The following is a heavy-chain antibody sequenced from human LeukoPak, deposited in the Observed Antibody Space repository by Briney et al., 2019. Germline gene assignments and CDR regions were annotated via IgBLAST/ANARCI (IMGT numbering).Heavy chain of an antibody. CDR2: ISSSSSYI. J-gene: IGHJ3*02. V-gene: IGHV3-21*01. CDR1: GFTFSSYS. Sequence: PGGSLRLSCAASGFTFSSYSMSWVRQAPGKGLEWVSSISSSSSYIYYADSVKGRFAISRDNAKSSLYLQMNSLRAEDTAVYYCASGQIVVVAATGGHDAFDIWGQGTMVTVSS. D-gene: IGHD2-15*01. CDR3: ASGQIVVVAATGGHDAFDI.